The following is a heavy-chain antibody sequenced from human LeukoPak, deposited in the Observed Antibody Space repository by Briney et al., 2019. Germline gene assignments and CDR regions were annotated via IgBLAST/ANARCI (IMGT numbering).Heavy chain of an antibody. Sequence: PSETLSLTCTVSGGSISSPNFYWSWIRQPPGKGLEWIGTIYYSGSTYYNPSLKSRVTISVDTSKNQFSLNLGSVTAADTAVYYCARPKVGATTFDAFDIWGQGTMVTVSS. CDR2: IYYSGST. J-gene: IGHJ3*02. V-gene: IGHV4-39*07. CDR1: GGSISSPNFY. D-gene: IGHD1-26*01. CDR3: ARPKVGATTFDAFDI.